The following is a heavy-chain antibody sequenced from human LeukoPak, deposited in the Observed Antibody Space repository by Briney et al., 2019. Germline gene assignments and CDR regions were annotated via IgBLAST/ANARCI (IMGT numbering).Heavy chain of an antibody. CDR3: ARGIWEMATIPYWYFDI. Sequence: ASVKVSCKASGYTFTSYDINWVRQATGQGLEWMGWMNPNSGNTGYAQKFQGRVTITRNTSISTAYMELSSLRSEDTAVYYCARGIWEMATIPYWYFDIWGRGTLVTVSS. J-gene: IGHJ2*01. CDR2: MNPNSGNT. CDR1: GYTFTSYD. D-gene: IGHD5-24*01. V-gene: IGHV1-8*03.